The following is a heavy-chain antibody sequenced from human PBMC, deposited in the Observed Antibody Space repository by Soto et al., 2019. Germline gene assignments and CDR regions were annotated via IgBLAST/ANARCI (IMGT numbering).Heavy chain of an antibody. CDR3: ASYYDFWSGYYTAYYYYYMDV. D-gene: IGHD3-3*01. J-gene: IGHJ6*03. Sequence: EVQLVESGGGLVQPGGSLRLSCAASGFTFSSYSMNWVRQAPGKGLEWVSYISSSSSTIYYADSVKGRFTISRDNAKNSLYLQMNSLRAEDTAVYYCASYYDFWSGYYTAYYYYYMDVWGKGTTVTVSS. CDR2: ISSSSSTI. V-gene: IGHV3-48*01. CDR1: GFTFSSYS.